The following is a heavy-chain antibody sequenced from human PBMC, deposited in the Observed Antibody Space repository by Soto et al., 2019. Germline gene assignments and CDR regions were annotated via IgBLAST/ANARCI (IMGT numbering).Heavy chain of an antibody. J-gene: IGHJ4*02. V-gene: IGHV3-33*01. CDR2: IWYDGSNK. CDR1: GFTFSSYG. D-gene: IGHD5-18*01. CDR3: ARGVHGYPYYFDY. Sequence: GGSLRLSCAASGFTFSSYGMHWVRQAPGKGLEWVAVIWYDGSNKYYADSVKGRFTIPRDNSKNTLYLQMNSLRAEDTAVYYCARGVHGYPYYFDYWGQGTLVTVSS.